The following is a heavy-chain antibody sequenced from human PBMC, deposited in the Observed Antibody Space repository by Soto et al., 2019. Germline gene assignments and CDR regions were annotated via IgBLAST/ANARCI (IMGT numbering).Heavy chain of an antibody. CDR2: IYDGGRT. J-gene: IGHJ4*02. D-gene: IGHD7-27*01. CDR3: ARGPSGDKVDS. CDR1: GGSISTVDYW. V-gene: IGHV4-30-4*01. Sequence: QVQLQESGPGLVKPSQTLSLTCTVSGGSISTVDYWWSWIRQSPDMGLEWIGHIYDGGRTYNNPSLESRVTMSVDTSKSQLSLTLSSVSAADTAVYYCARGPSGDKVDSWGQGTLVTV.